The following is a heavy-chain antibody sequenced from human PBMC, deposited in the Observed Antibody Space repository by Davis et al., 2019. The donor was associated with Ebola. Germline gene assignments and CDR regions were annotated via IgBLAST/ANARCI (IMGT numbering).Heavy chain of an antibody. CDR3: ARDRWEQLTLTMMWGGLGY. V-gene: IGHV3-33*08. CDR1: GFTFSSYA. CDR2: IWYDGSNK. J-gene: IGHJ4*02. Sequence: GESLKISCAASGFTFSSYAMHWVRQAPGKGLEWVAVIWYDGSNKYYADSVKGRFTISRDNSKNTLYLQMNSLSAEDTAVYYCARDRWEQLTLTMMWGGLGYWGQGTLVTVSS. D-gene: IGHD3-22*01.